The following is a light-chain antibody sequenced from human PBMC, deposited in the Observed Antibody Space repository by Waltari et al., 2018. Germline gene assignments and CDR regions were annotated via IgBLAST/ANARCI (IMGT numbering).Light chain of an antibody. J-gene: IGKJ2*01. V-gene: IGKV1-5*03. CDR3: QQYHGASYK. CDR1: RDISNW. CDR2: KAS. Sequence: DIQMTQSPTSLSAFVGDRVTITCRASRDISNWLAWFQQKPGKAPQPLVYKASTLQRGVPSRFGASGSGTEFTLTISGLQPEDAATYYCQQYHGASYKFGQGTKGEIK.